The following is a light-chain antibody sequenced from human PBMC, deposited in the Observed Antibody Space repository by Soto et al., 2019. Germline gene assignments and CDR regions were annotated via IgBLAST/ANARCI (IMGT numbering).Light chain of an antibody. Sequence: QLVLTQPPSVSGAPGQWVTISCTGSSSNIGAGYDVHWYQQLPGRAPKLLIYGNTNRPSGVPDRFSGSKSGTSASLAITGLQAEDEADYYCLSFDSSLSVVFGGGTKVTVL. J-gene: IGLJ2*01. CDR1: SSNIGAGYD. CDR3: LSFDSSLSVV. V-gene: IGLV1-40*01. CDR2: GNT.